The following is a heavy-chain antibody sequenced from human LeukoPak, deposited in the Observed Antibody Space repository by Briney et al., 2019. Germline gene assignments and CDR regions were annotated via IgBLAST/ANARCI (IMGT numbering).Heavy chain of an antibody. CDR2: IGTTAGDT. D-gene: IGHD3-16*02. J-gene: IGHJ4*02. CDR3: AKYRLSGRRDYDY. CDR1: GFTFSTYA. Sequence: GGSLRLSCAASGFTFSTYAMTWVRQGPGKGLEWVSTIGTTAGDTYSTHSAKGRFTVSRDHSKNRLYLQMSSLRAEDTAVYYCAKYRLSGRRDYDYWGQGILGTVSS. V-gene: IGHV3-23*01.